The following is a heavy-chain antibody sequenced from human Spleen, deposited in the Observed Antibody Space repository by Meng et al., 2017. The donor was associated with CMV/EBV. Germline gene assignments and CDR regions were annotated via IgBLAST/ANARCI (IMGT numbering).Heavy chain of an antibody. D-gene: IGHD3-3*01. CDR3: AKAKDFWSDYFFYGMDV. CDR1: GFSFSSHV. Sequence: GESLKISCAASGFSFSSHVMSWVRQAPGKGLEWVSSINRSGGRTYYADSVQGRFNISRDNSKNTLFLQMNSLGAEDTAVYYCAKAKDFWSDYFFYGMDVWGQGTTVTVSS. V-gene: IGHV3-23*01. J-gene: IGHJ6*02. CDR2: INRSGGRT.